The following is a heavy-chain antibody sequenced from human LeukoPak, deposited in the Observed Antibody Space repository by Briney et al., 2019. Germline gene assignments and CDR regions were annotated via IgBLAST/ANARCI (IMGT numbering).Heavy chain of an antibody. V-gene: IGHV1-69*13. J-gene: IGHJ4*02. D-gene: IGHD2-15*01. CDR1: GAAFSSYA. CDR3: ARVGRVVGQPIFDY. Sequence: ASVKVSCKASGAAFSSYAISWVRQAPGQGLEWMGGIIPIFGTANYAQKFQGRVTITADESTSTAYMELSSLRSEDTAVYYCARVGRVVGQPIFDYWGQGTLVTVSS. CDR2: IIPIFGTA.